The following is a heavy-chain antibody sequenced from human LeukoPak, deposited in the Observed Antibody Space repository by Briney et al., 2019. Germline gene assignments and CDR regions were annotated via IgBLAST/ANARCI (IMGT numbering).Heavy chain of an antibody. Sequence: GGSLRLSCAASGFTFSDYYMSWIRQAPGKGLEWVSAISGSGGSTYYADSVKGRFTISRDNSKNTLYLQMNSLRAEDTAVYYCAKDQGGDYLTPLDYWGQGTLVTVSS. CDR1: GFTFSDYY. D-gene: IGHD4-17*01. J-gene: IGHJ4*02. CDR3: AKDQGGDYLTPLDY. CDR2: ISGSGGST. V-gene: IGHV3-23*01.